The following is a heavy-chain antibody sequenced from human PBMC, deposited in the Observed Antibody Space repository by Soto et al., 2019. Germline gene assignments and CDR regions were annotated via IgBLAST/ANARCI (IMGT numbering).Heavy chain of an antibody. J-gene: IGHJ4*02. D-gene: IGHD3-10*01. Sequence: KASETLSLTCTVSGDSMSGFYWGWIRQTPGKGLEWIGYINYVGRASYYSPSLQSRVTISLDSSKNQFSLILSSVTAADTAVYFCARFRRNYFDYWGQGTQVTVSS. V-gene: IGHV4-59*01. CDR2: INYVGRAS. CDR3: ARFRRNYFDY. CDR1: GDSMSGFY.